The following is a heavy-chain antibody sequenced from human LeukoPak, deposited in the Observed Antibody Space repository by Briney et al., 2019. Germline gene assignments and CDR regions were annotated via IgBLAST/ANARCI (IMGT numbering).Heavy chain of an antibody. CDR2: IYHSGST. Sequence: SETLSLTCTVSGGSISSGGYYWSSIRQPPGKGLEWIGYIYHSGSTYYNPSLKSRVTISVDRSKNQFSLKLSSVTAEDTAVYYCARSPYSSSWYFDYWGQGTLVTVSS. CDR3: ARSPYSSSWYFDY. CDR1: GGSISSGGYY. J-gene: IGHJ4*02. V-gene: IGHV4-30-2*01. D-gene: IGHD6-13*01.